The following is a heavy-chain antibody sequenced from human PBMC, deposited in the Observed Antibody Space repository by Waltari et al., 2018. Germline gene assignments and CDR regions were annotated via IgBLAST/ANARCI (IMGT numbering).Heavy chain of an antibody. D-gene: IGHD3-10*01. Sequence: QVQLVQSGAEVKKPGPPLKVSCKASGYTFPGYYLPWLRQAPGQGLEGMGRINPNSGGRNTAQKFQGRVTMTRDTSISTAYMELSRLRSDDTAVYYCARGTMVRGRLEDYWGQGTLVTVSS. CDR1: GYTFPGYY. V-gene: IGHV1-2*06. J-gene: IGHJ4*02. CDR3: ARGTMVRGRLEDY. CDR2: INPNSGGR.